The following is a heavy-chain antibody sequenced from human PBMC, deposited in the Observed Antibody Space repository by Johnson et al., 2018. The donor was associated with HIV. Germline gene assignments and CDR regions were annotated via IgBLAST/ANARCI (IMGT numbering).Heavy chain of an antibody. CDR2: ISYDGSNK. CDR3: ARPVIAADDAFDI. Sequence: QVQLVESGGGVVQPGRSLRLSCAAPGFTFSSYAMHWVRQAPGKGLEWVAVISYDGSNKYYADSVKGRFTISRDISKNTLFLQMNSLRAEDTAVYYCARPVIAADDAFDIWGQGTMVTVSS. J-gene: IGHJ3*02. CDR1: GFTFSSYA. V-gene: IGHV3-30*14. D-gene: IGHD6-13*01.